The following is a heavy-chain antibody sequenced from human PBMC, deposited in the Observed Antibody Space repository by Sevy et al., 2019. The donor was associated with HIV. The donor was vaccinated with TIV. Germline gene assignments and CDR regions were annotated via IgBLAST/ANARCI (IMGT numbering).Heavy chain of an antibody. CDR1: GGSFSGYY. J-gene: IGHJ4*02. D-gene: IGHD3-22*01. V-gene: IGHV4-34*01. CDR3: ARGTGDSSGYYYFDY. Sequence: SETLSLTCAVYGGSFSGYYWSWIRQPPGKGLEWIGEINHSGSTNYNPSLKSGVTISVDTSKNQFSLKLSSVTAADTAVYYCARGTGDSSGYYYFDYWGQGTLVTVSS. CDR2: INHSGST.